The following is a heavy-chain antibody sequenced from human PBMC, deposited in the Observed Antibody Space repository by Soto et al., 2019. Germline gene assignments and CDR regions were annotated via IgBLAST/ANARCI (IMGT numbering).Heavy chain of an antibody. V-gene: IGHV1-69*01. Sequence: QVQLVQSGAEVKKPGSSVKVSCKASGGTFSSYAISWVRQAPGQGLEWMGGIIPILGTTNYAQKFQGRVTIIADESTSTAYMELSSLRSEDTAVYYCERDSATITISDQPSVGFGYGMDVWGQGTTVTVSS. CDR3: ERDSATITISDQPSVGFGYGMDV. CDR1: GGTFSSYA. J-gene: IGHJ6*02. D-gene: IGHD3-3*01. CDR2: IIPILGTT.